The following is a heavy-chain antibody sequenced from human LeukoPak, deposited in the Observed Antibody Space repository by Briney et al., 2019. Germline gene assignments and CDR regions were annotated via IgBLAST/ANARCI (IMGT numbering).Heavy chain of an antibody. J-gene: IGHJ5*02. Sequence: SETLSPTCAVYGGSFSGYYWSWIRQPAGKGLEWIGRMSTSGNSNYIPSLVSRVTMSVDTSKNQFSLNLSSVTAADAAVYYCARESGSMRWFDPWGQGTLVTVSS. CDR2: MSTSGNS. CDR1: GGSFSGYY. V-gene: IGHV4-4*07. CDR3: ARESGSMRWFDP. D-gene: IGHD6-25*01.